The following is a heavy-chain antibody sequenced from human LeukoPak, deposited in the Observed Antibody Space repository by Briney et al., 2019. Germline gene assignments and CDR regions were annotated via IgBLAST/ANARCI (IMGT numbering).Heavy chain of an antibody. V-gene: IGHV1-69*13. CDR3: ARGGIQLCPDY. Sequence: SVKVSCKASGGTFSSYVISWVRRAPGQGLEWMGGIIPIFGTANYAQKFQGRVTITADESTSTAYMELSSLRSEDTAVYYCARGGIQLCPDYWGQGTLVTVSS. D-gene: IGHD5-18*01. J-gene: IGHJ4*02. CDR1: GGTFSSYV. CDR2: IIPIFGTA.